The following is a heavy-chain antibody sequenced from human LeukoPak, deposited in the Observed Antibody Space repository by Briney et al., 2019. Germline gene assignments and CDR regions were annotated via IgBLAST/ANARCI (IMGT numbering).Heavy chain of an antibody. Sequence: GGSLRLSCAASGFTFSSYGMHWVRQAPGKGLEWVAVIWYDGSNKYYADSVKGRFTISRDNSKNTLYLQMNSLRAEDTAVYYCAKDLSWPCLDYWGQGTLVTVSS. CDR3: AKDLSWPCLDY. CDR2: IWYDGSNK. J-gene: IGHJ4*02. CDR1: GFTFSSYG. V-gene: IGHV3-33*06.